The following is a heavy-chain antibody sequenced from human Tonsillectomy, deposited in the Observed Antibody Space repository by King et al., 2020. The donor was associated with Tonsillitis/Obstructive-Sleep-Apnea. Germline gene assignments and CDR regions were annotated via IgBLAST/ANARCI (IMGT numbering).Heavy chain of an antibody. Sequence: QLVQSGAEVKKPGESLKISCKGSGYSFTSYWIGWVRQMPGKGLEWVGIIYPGDSDTRYSPTFQGQVTISAEKSISTAYLQRSSLKASDTAMYYCASHEDTSGYYGAFDIWGQGTMVTVSS. J-gene: IGHJ3*02. D-gene: IGHD3-22*01. CDR2: IYPGDSDT. CDR1: GYSFTSYW. CDR3: ASHEDTSGYYGAFDI. V-gene: IGHV5-51*01.